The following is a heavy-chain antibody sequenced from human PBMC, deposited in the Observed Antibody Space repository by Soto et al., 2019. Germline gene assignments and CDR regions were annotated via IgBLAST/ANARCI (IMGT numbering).Heavy chain of an antibody. CDR2: INHRGSI. Sequence: QVQLQQWGAGLLKPSETLSLNCAVYGGSFSGYYWSWIRQPPGKGLEWIGEINHRGSINYNPSLKSRGTMSVDTSKNQFSLKLNSVTAADTAVFYCARGSRMMIPAASGRDYYYHGLDVWGQGTAVTVSS. CDR1: GGSFSGYY. V-gene: IGHV4-34*01. CDR3: ARGSRMMIPAASGRDYYYHGLDV. J-gene: IGHJ6*02. D-gene: IGHD3-22*01.